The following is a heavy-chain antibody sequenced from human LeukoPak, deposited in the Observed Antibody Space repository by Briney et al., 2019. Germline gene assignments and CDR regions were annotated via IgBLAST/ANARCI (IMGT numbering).Heavy chain of an antibody. J-gene: IGHJ6*02. Sequence: ASVKVSCKASGYTFTRYDINWVRQATGQGLEWMGWMNPNSGNTGYAQKFQGRVTMTRNTSISTAYMELSSLRSEDTAVYYCVRVGSSGWYSSYYGMDVWGQGTTVTVSS. D-gene: IGHD6-19*01. CDR2: MNPNSGNT. CDR3: VRVGSSGWYSSYYGMDV. V-gene: IGHV1-8*01. CDR1: GYTFTRYD.